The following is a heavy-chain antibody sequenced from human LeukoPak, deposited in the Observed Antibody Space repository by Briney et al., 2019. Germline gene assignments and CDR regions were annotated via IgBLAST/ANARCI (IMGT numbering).Heavy chain of an antibody. CDR1: GYIFTSYY. D-gene: IGHD3-22*01. CDR2: INPSGGSI. CDR3: ASQPYYFDSSGYYDY. Sequence: GASVKVSCKASGYIFTSYYMYWVRQAPGQGLEWMGIINPSGGSIRYAQKFQGRVTMTRDTSISTTYMELSRLRSDDTAVYYCASQPYYFDSSGYYDYWGQGTLVTVSS. V-gene: IGHV1-46*01. J-gene: IGHJ4*02.